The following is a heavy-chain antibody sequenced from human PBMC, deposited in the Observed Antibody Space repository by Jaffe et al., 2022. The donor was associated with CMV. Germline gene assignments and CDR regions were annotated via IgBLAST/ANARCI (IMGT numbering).Heavy chain of an antibody. CDR1: GFTFSSYE. V-gene: IGHV3-48*03. Sequence: EVQLVESGGGLVQPGGSLRLSCAASGFTFSSYEMNWVRQAPGKGLEWVSYISSSGSTIYYADSVKGRFTISRDNAKNSLYLQMNSLRAEDTAVYYCARGSRGVVIIDAFDIWGQGTMVTVSS. J-gene: IGHJ3*02. D-gene: IGHD3-3*01. CDR2: ISSSGSTI. CDR3: ARGSRGVVIIDAFDI.